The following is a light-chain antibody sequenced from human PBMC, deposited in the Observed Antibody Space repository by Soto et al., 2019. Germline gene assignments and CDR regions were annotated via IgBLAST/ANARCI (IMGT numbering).Light chain of an antibody. CDR1: QSISSW. J-gene: IGKJ1*01. CDR2: DAS. Sequence: DIRMTQSPSTLSASVGDRVTITCRASQSISSWLAWYQQKPGKAPKLLIYDASSLESGVPSRFSGHGSGTEYTITISSLQPDDSASYYYQQYNSYSKTFGQGTKVDIK. CDR3: QQYNSYSKT. V-gene: IGKV1-5*01.